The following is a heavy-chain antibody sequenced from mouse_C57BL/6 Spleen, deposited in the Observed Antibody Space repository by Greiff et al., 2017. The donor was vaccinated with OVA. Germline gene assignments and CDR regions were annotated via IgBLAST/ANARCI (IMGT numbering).Heavy chain of an antibody. CDR2: INPGSGGT. D-gene: IGHD2-4*01. CDR1: GYAFTNYL. J-gene: IGHJ4*01. Sequence: VQLQQSGAELVRPGTSVKVSCKASGYAFTNYLIEWVKQRPGQGLEWIGVINPGSGGTNYNEKFKGKATLTADKSSSTAYMQLSSLTSEDSAVYFWARRPYDYEGPRAMDYWGQGTSVTVSS. V-gene: IGHV1-54*01. CDR3: ARRPYDYEGPRAMDY.